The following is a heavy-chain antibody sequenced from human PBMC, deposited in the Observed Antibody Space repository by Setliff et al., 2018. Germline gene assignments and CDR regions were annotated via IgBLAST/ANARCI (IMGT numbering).Heavy chain of an antibody. CDR2: IYHSGGT. CDR3: ARARSRYYNFWSGEMDV. J-gene: IGHJ6*04. CDR1: GDSINNFY. Sequence: SETLSLTCTVSGDSINNFYWTWIRQPPGKGLEWIGYIYHSGGTSYNPSLKSRVTISVDTSKNQFSLKLSSVTAADTAVYYCARARSRYYNFWSGEMDVWGKGTTVTVSS. V-gene: IGHV4-59*12. D-gene: IGHD3-3*01.